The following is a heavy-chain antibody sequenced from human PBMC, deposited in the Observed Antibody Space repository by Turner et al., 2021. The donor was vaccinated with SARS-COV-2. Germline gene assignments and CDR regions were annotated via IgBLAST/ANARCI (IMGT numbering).Heavy chain of an antibody. D-gene: IGHD2-21*02. V-gene: IGHV4-59*01. CDR2: VYYDGSS. CDR1: GGSITSYY. CDR3: ASGSGSYSAWYFDY. Sequence: QVQLQESGPGLVKPSETLSLTCSVAGGSITSYYWSWIRQAPGKGLEWIGYVYYDGSSNYNPSLKSRVTISVDTSKNQFSLKLTSVTAADTAVYYCASGSGSYSAWYFDYWGQGTLDTVSS. J-gene: IGHJ4*02.